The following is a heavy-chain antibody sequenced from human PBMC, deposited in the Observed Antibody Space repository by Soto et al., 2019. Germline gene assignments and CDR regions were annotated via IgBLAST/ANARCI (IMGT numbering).Heavy chain of an antibody. CDR2: VYSSGGT. Sequence: QVHLQQSGPGLVNPSETLSLTCTVSGGSMSSYYWTWIRQPAGKGLEWIGRVYSSGGTHYNPSLKSRVTISLDTSKTQFSLRLLSVTAADTAVYYCARGQRFSDWFDPWGQGTLVTVSS. D-gene: IGHD3-3*01. J-gene: IGHJ5*02. CDR1: GGSMSSYY. V-gene: IGHV4-4*07. CDR3: ARGQRFSDWFDP.